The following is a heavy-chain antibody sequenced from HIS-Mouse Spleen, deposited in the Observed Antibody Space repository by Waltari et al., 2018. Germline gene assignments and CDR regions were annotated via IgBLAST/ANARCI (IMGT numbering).Heavy chain of an antibody. J-gene: IGHJ4*02. CDR3: ARDAAVTYFDY. CDR1: GFTFSSYW. V-gene: IGHV3-74*01. CDR2: INRDGSST. Sequence: EVQLVESGGGLVQPGGSLRLSCAASGFTFSSYWVHWVRQAPGTGLVWVSRINRDGSSTSYADSVKGRFTISRDNAKNTLYLQMNSLRAEDTAVYYCARDAAVTYFDYWGQGTLVTVSS. D-gene: IGHD4-17*01.